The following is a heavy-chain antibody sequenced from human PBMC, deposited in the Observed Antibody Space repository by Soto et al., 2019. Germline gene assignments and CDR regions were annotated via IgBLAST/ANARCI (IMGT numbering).Heavy chain of an antibody. CDR2: ISSTTNYI. J-gene: IGHJ4*02. CDR3: ARESEDLTSNFDY. Sequence: GGPWGPSVAAPGFPLLGNAMTCVRRPPGKWLEWISSISSTTNYIYYGDSMKGRFTISRDNAKNSLYLEMNSPRAEDTAVYYCARESEDLTSNFDYWGQGTLVTVSS. CDR1: GFPLLGNA. V-gene: IGHV3-21*06.